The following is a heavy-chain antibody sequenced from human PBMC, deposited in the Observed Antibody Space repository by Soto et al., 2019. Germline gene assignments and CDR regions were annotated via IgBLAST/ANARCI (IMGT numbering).Heavy chain of an antibody. Sequence: SVKVSCKASGGTFSSYTISWVRQAPGQGLEWMGGIIPIFGTANYAQKFQGRVTITADESTSTAYMELSSLRSEDTAVYYCARVRYYDILTGPMPFDYWGQGTLVTVSS. CDR2: IIPIFGTA. D-gene: IGHD3-9*01. CDR1: GGTFSSYT. V-gene: IGHV1-69*13. J-gene: IGHJ4*02. CDR3: ARVRYYDILTGPMPFDY.